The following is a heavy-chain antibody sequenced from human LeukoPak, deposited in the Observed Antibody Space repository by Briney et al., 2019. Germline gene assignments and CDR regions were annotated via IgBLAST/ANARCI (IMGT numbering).Heavy chain of an antibody. CDR2: ISSSSSTI. V-gene: IGHV3-48*01. Sequence: GGSLRLSCAASGFTFSSYSMNWVRQAPGKGLEWVSYISSSSSTIYYADSVKGRFTISRDNAKNSLYLQMNSLRAEDTAVYYCARDWPFPAARSCYDCRWYFDLWGRGTLVTVSS. CDR3: ARDWPFPAARSCYDCRWYFDL. CDR1: GFTFSSYS. D-gene: IGHD2-2*01. J-gene: IGHJ2*01.